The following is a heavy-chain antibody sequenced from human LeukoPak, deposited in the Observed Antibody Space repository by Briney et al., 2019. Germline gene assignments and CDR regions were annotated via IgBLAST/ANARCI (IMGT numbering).Heavy chain of an antibody. V-gene: IGHV3-30*18. J-gene: IGHJ3*02. CDR3: AKGRALAYCGGDCYPGAFDI. Sequence: PGGSLRLSCAASGFTFSSYGMHWVRQAPGKGLEWVAVISYDGSNRYYADSVKGRFTISRDNSKNTQYLQMNSLRAEDTAVYYCAKGRALAYCGGDCYPGAFDIWGQGTMVTVSS. CDR2: ISYDGSNR. CDR1: GFTFSSYG. D-gene: IGHD2-21*02.